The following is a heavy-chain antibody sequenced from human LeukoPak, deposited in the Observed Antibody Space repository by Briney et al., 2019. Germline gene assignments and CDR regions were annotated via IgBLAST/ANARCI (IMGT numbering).Heavy chain of an antibody. CDR2: ISAYNGNT. CDR3: ARDRGGLMVRHFDY. J-gene: IGHJ4*02. D-gene: IGHD4/OR15-4a*01. Sequence: ASVKVSCKASGYTFTSYGISWVRQAPGQGLEWMGWISAYNGNTNYAQKLQGRVTMTTDTSTSTAYMELRSLRSEDTAVYYCARDRGGLMVRHFDYWGQGTLVTVSS. V-gene: IGHV1-18*01. CDR1: GYTFTSYG.